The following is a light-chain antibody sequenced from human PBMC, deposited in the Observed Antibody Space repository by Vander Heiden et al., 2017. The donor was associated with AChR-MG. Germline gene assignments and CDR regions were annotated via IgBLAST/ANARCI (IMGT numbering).Light chain of an antibody. CDR2: DNN. CDR1: SSNIGDNF. Sequence: QSVLTQPPSVSAAPGQRVTISCSGSSSNIGDNFVSWYQQVPGTAHKLLIYDNNQRPSGIPDRFSGSKSGASATLGITGLQTGDGADYYCGTWDSRLSVGVFGGGTKLTVL. CDR3: GTWDSRLSVGV. V-gene: IGLV1-51*01. J-gene: IGLJ3*02.